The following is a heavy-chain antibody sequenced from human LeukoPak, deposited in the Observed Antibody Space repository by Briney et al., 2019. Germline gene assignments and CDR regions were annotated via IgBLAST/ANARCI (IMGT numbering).Heavy chain of an antibody. CDR2: INQGGSDK. J-gene: IGHJ6*02. CDR3: AWYGVTHGLDV. V-gene: IGHV3-7*01. CDR1: GFSLSNYW. D-gene: IGHD3-10*01. Sequence: GWSLRLSCAASGFSLSNYWMSWVRQARGKGLAWVANINQGGSDKYYVDSVRGRFTISKDNAKNSVYLQMNSLRPEDTAIYYCAWYGVTHGLDVWGQGTTVTVSS.